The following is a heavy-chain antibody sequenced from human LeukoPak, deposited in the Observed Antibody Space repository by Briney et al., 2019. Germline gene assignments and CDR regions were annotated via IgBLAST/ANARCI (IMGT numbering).Heavy chain of an antibody. CDR1: GGTFSIYA. J-gene: IGHJ6*02. V-gene: IGHV1-69*04. CDR2: IIPILGIA. CDR3: ARVDTDNYYYYYGMDV. D-gene: IGHD5-18*01. Sequence: ASVKVSCKASGGTFSIYAISWVRQAPGQGLEWMGRIIPILGIANYAQKFQGRVTITADKSTSTAYMELSSLRSEDTAVYYCARVDTDNYYYYYGMDVWGQGTTVTVSS.